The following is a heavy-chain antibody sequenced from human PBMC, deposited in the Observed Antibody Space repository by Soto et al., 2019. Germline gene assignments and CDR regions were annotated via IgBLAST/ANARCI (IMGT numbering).Heavy chain of an antibody. V-gene: IGHV3-23*01. CDR2: ISGSGGST. CDR3: AKGARICSSTSCYVLGYYFDY. D-gene: IGHD2-2*01. CDR1: GFTFSSYA. J-gene: IGHJ4*02. Sequence: EVQLLESGGGLVQPGGSLRLSCAASGFTFSSYAMSWVRQAPGKGLEWVSAISGSGGSTYYADSVKGRFTISRDNSKNTLYLQMNSLRAEDTAVYYCAKGARICSSTSCYVLGYYFDYWAREPWSPSPQ.